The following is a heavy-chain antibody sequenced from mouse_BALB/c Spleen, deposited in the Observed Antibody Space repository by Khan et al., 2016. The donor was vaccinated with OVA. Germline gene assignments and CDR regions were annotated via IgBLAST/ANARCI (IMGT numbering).Heavy chain of an antibody. CDR2: IWGGGST. J-gene: IGHJ4*01. V-gene: IGHV2-6-5*01. CDR1: GFSLSDYG. Sequence: QVQLKESGPGLVAPSQNLSITCTVSGFSLSDYGVSWIRQPPGKGLEWRGVIWGGGSTYYNSALKSRLSISKDNSKSQVFLKMSSLQSDDTAMFDCAKGVWSYYYTLDYWGQGTSVTVSS. CDR3: AKGVWSYYYTLDY.